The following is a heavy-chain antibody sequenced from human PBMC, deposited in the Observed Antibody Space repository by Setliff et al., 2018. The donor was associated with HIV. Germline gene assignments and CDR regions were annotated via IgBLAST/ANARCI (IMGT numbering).Heavy chain of an antibody. V-gene: IGHV4-31*03. J-gene: IGHJ5*02. D-gene: IGHD3-10*01. CDR1: GGSISSGNYY. CDR3: AREGARHYGSGRYHSWFDP. CDR2: IYYSGST. Sequence: SETLSLTCTVSGGSISSGNYYWSWIRQHPGRGLEWIGYIYYSGSTYYNPSLKSRVTMSVDTSKNQFSLKLSSVTAADTAVYYCAREGARHYGSGRYHSWFDPWGQGTQVTVSS.